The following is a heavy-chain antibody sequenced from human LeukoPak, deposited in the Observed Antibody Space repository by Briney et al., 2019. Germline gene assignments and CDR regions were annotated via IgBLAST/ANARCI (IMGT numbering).Heavy chain of an antibody. V-gene: IGHV4-39*01. CDR3: ASSPGGVGAPGMMDY. J-gene: IGHJ4*02. CDR2: IYYSGST. Sequence: SETLSLTCTVSGGSISSSSYYWGWIRQPPGKGLEWIGSIYYSGSTYYNPSLKSRVTISVDTSKNQFSLKLSSVTATDTAVYYCASSPGGVGAPGMMDYWGQGTLVTVSS. D-gene: IGHD1-26*01. CDR1: GGSISSSSYY.